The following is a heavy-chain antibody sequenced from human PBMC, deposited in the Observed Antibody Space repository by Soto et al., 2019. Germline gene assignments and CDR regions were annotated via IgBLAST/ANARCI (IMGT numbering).Heavy chain of an antibody. D-gene: IGHD3-10*01. V-gene: IGHV3-49*03. CDR1: GFTFGDYA. CDR2: IRSKAYGGTT. Sequence: GGSLRLSCTASGFTFGDYAMSWFRQAPGKGLEWVGFIRSKAYGGTTEYAASVKGRFTISRDDSKSIAYLQMNSLKTEDTAVYYCTRDLPENYGSGSYYHALYYYYYYGMDVWGQGTTVTVSS. J-gene: IGHJ6*02. CDR3: TRDLPENYGSGSYYHALYYYYYYGMDV.